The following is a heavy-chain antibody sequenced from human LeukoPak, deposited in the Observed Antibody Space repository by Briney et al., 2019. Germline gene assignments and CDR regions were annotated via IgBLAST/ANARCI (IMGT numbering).Heavy chain of an antibody. Sequence: ASVKVSCKASGYTFTSYYMHWVRQAPGQGLEWMGIINPSGGSTSYAQKLQGRVTMTTDTSTSTAYMELRSLRSDDTAVYYCALTGYSGSYSPRGPFDYWGQGTLVTVSS. CDR3: ALTGYSGSYSPRGPFDY. V-gene: IGHV1-46*01. J-gene: IGHJ4*02. D-gene: IGHD1-26*01. CDR1: GYTFTSYY. CDR2: INPSGGST.